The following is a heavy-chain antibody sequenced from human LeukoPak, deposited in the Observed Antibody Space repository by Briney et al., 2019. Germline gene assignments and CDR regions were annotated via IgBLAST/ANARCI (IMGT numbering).Heavy chain of an antibody. CDR1: GFTFSSYW. CDR2: INQDGSEK. J-gene: IGHJ4*02. V-gene: IGHV3-7*05. CDR3: ATSLASSGRFDY. Sequence: GGSLRLSCAAAGFTFSSYWMSWVRQAPGKGLEWVANINQDGSEKYYVDSVKGRFTISRDNAKNSLYLQMNSLRAEDTAVYYCATSLASSGRFDYWGQGTLVTVSS. D-gene: IGHD3-22*01.